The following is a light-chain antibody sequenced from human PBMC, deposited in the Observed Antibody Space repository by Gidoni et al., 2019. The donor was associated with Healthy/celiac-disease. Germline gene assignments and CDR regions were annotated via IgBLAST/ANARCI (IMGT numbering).Light chain of an antibody. CDR2: GAS. CDR3: QQYNNWPPST. Sequence: EVVITQSPATLSVSPGESATLSGRASQSVSSNLAWYQQKPGQAPRRLIYGASTRATGIPARFSGSGSGTEFTLTISSLQSEDFAVYYCQQYNNWPPSTFGQXTKLEIK. CDR1: QSVSSN. J-gene: IGKJ2*01. V-gene: IGKV3-15*01.